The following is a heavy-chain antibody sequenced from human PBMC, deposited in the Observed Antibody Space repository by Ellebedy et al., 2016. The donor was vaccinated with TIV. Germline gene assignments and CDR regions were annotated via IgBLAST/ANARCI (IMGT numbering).Heavy chain of an antibody. D-gene: IGHD3-16*02. CDR1: GYTLTSHG. Sequence: ASVKVSCKASGYTLTSHGISWVRQAPGQGLEWMGWISAYNGNTNYAQKFQGRVTMTTDTSATTAYMELRSLSSDDTAVYFCGRVVSDYIWGSYRLDYWGQGTLVTVSS. V-gene: IGHV1-18*01. CDR3: GRVVSDYIWGSYRLDY. CDR2: ISAYNGNT. J-gene: IGHJ4*02.